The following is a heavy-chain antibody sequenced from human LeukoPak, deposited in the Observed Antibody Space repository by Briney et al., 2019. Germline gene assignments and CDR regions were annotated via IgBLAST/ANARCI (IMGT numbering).Heavy chain of an antibody. CDR3: ARAGDFDY. V-gene: IGHV3-74*01. D-gene: IGHD3-10*01. CDR2: INSDGSST. J-gene: IGHJ4*02. CDR1: GFTFSSYW. Sequence: PGGSLRLSCAASGFTFSSYWMHWVRQAPGKGPVWVSRINSDGSSTSYADSVKGRFTISRDNAKNTLYLQMNSLRAEDTAVYYCARAGDFDYWGQGTLVTVSS.